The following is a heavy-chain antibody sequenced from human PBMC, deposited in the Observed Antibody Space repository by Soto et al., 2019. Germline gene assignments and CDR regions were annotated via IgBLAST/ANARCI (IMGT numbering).Heavy chain of an antibody. CDR3: ARQGSVLRYFDWS. CDR1: GGSISSGGYY. D-gene: IGHD3-9*01. J-gene: IGHJ5*02. V-gene: IGHV4-31*03. CDR2: IYYSGST. Sequence: SETLSLTCTVSGGSISSGGYYWSWIRQHPGKGLEWIGYIYYSGSTYYNPSLKSRVTISVDTSKNQFSLKLSSVTAADTAVYYCARQGSVLRYFDWSWGQGTLVTVSS.